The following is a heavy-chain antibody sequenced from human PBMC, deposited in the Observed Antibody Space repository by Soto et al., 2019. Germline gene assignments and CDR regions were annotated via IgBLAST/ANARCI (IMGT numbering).Heavy chain of an antibody. CDR3: AREYYYDSSGYYRGPPNYYGMDV. CDR1: GYTFTGYY. J-gene: IGHJ6*02. D-gene: IGHD3-22*01. CDR2: INPNSGGT. Sequence: ASVKVSCKASGYTFTGYYMHWVRQAPGQGLEWMGWINPNSGGTNYAQKFQGWVTMTRDTSISTAYMELSRLRSDDTAVYYCAREYYYDSSGYYRGPPNYYGMDVWGQGTTVTVSS. V-gene: IGHV1-2*04.